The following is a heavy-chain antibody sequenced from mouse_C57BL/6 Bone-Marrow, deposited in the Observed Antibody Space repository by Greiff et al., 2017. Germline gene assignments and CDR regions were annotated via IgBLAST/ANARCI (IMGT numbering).Heavy chain of an antibody. J-gene: IGHJ1*03. CDR2: ISDGGSYT. D-gene: IGHD1-1*01. V-gene: IGHV5-4*01. CDR1: GFTFSSYA. CDR3: ASDTTVVSDWYFDV. Sequence: EVQLQESGGGLAKPGGSLKLSCAASGFTFSSYAMSWVRQTPEKRLEWVATISDGGSYTYYPDNVKGRFTISRDNAKNNLYLQMSHLKSEDTAMYYCASDTTVVSDWYFDVWGTGTTVTVSS.